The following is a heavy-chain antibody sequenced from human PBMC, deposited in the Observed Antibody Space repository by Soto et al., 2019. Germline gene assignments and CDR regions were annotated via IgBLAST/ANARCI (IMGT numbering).Heavy chain of an antibody. V-gene: IGHV5-51*01. CDR3: ARRGTLSGRDAFDV. CDR2: VYVSDSET. D-gene: IGHD5-12*01. J-gene: IGHJ3*01. Sequence: GESLKISCRGSGYYSSSYWIAWVRQMSGKGLEWVGSVYVSDSETKYSPSFQGQVTISADKYTNTAYLYWSSLKASDTAMYYCARRGTLSGRDAFDVWGEGTMVTVSS. CDR1: GYYSSSYW.